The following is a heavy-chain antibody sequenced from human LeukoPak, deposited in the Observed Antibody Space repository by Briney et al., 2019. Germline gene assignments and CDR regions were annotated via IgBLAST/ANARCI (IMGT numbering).Heavy chain of an antibody. CDR2: IIPIFGTA. CDR3: ARENLAAAGTRPIDY. D-gene: IGHD6-13*01. CDR1: GGTFSSYA. V-gene: IGHV1-69*13. Sequence: ASVKVSCKASGGTFSSYAISWVRQAPGQGLEWMGGIIPIFGTANYAQKFQGRVTITGDESTSTAYMELSSLRSEDTAVYYCARENLAAAGTRPIDYWGQGTLVTVSS. J-gene: IGHJ4*02.